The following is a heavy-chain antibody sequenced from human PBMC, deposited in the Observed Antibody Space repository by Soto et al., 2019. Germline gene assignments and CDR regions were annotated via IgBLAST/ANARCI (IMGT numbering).Heavy chain of an antibody. V-gene: IGHV3-66*01. CDR2: IYADGTT. CDR3: ARSPPDISGWISRPIDY. CDR1: GFTVGSYY. Sequence: GGSLRLSCAASGFTVGSYYMNWVRQTPGKGLEWVSVIYADGTTYYVDSVKGRFTISRDTSRNMLYFQMNSLRTEDTAVYYCARSPPDISGWISRPIDYWGQGTLVTVSS. D-gene: IGHD6-19*01. J-gene: IGHJ4*02.